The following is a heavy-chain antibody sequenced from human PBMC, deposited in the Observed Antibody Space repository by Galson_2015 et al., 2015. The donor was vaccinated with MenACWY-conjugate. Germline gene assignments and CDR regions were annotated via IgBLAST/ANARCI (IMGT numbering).Heavy chain of an antibody. J-gene: IGHJ4*02. CDR3: ASYRDSGYSYGYYDW. CDR2: ITNSGNSI. D-gene: IGHD5-18*01. V-gene: IGHV3-48*02. CDR1: GFAFSIYS. Sequence: SLRLSCAASGFAFSIYSMSWVRQAPGKGLEWVSYITNSGNSIYYGDSVKGRFTISRDNAKNSLYLQMNSLRDEDTAVYYCASYRDSGYSYGYYDWWGQGTLVTVSS.